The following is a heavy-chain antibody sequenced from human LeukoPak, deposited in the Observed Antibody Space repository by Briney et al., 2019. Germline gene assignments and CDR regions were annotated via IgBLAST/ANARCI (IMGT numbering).Heavy chain of an antibody. Sequence: SETLSLTCAVSGYSISSGCYWGWIRQPPGKGLEWVGSIYHSGSTYYNPSLKSRVTISVDTSKNQFSLKLSSVTAADTAVYYCASAVVPAAAFDIWGQGTMVTVSS. J-gene: IGHJ3*02. CDR3: ASAVVPAAAFDI. CDR2: IYHSGST. D-gene: IGHD2-2*01. CDR1: GYSISSGCY. V-gene: IGHV4-38-2*01.